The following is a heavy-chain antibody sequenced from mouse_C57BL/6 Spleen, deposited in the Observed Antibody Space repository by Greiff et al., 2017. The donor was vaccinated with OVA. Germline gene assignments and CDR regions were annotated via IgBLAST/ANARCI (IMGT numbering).Heavy chain of an antibody. CDR3: ARASYGIAMDY. D-gene: IGHD1-1*01. J-gene: IGHJ4*01. CDR1: GFTFSDYG. Sequence: EVQLQESGGGLVKPGGSLKLSCAASGFTFSDYGMHWVRQAPETGLEWVAYISSGRSTIYYADTVKGRFTISRDNAKNTLFLQMTRLMSEDTAMYYCARASYGIAMDYWGQGTSVTVSS. CDR2: ISSGRSTI. V-gene: IGHV5-17*01.